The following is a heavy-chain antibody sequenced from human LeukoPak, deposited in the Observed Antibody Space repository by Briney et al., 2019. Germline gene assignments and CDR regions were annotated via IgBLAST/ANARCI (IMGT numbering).Heavy chain of an antibody. CDR2: INHSGST. D-gene: IGHD4-17*01. CDR3: ARKNYGDWVYYYYYMDV. V-gene: IGHV4-34*01. Sequence: PSETLSLTCAVYGGSFSGYYWSWIRQPPGKGLEWIGEINHSGSTNYNPSLKSRVTISVDTAKNQFSLKLSSVTAADTAVYYCARKNYGDWVYYYYYMDVWGKGTTVTVSS. J-gene: IGHJ6*03. CDR1: GGSFSGYY.